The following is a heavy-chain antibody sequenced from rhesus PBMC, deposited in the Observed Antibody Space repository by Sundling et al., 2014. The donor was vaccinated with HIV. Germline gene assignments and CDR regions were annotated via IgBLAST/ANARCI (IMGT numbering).Heavy chain of an antibody. J-gene: IGHJ6*01. CDR3: ARTGGGRSPLDYYGLDS. CDR1: GGSISSSDW. Sequence: QVQLQESGPGLVKPSETLSLTCAVSGGSISSSDWWTWIRQSPGKGLEWIGGIYGSDGNTEYNPSLKSQVTISIDTSKKQFSLKLSSVTAADTAVYFCARTGGGRSPLDYYGLDSWGQGVVVTVSS. D-gene: IGHD6-25*01. V-gene: IGHV4-93*02. CDR2: IYGSDGNT.